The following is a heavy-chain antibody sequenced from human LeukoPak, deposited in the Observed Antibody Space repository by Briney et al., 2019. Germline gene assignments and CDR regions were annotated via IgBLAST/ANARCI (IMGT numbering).Heavy chain of an antibody. D-gene: IGHD1-7*01. Sequence: SETLSLTCAVSGGSISSGGYSWSWIRQPPGKGLEWIGYIYHSGSTYYNPSLKGRVTISVDTSKNQFSLKLSSVTAADTAVYYCARGNYGDNEEYFQHWGQGTLVTVSS. CDR3: ARGNYGDNEEYFQH. V-gene: IGHV4-30-2*01. CDR1: GGSISSGGYS. CDR2: IYHSGST. J-gene: IGHJ1*01.